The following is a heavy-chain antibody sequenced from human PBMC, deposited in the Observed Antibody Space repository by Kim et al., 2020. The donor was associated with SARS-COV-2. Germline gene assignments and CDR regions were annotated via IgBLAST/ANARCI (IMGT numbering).Heavy chain of an antibody. CDR2: ISNDENTK. J-gene: IGHJ6*01. CDR1: GFTFSRYG. CDR3: VKGVWFGELWFWSMDV. V-gene: IGHV3-30*18. Sequence: GGSLRLSCEASGFTFSRYGMHWVRQAPGKGLEWLAVISNDENTKYYADFVKGRITVSRDNSKNELHLQMDSLRPEDSAVYYCVKGVWFGELWFWSMDVWGQGTTVTVSS. D-gene: IGHD3-10*01.